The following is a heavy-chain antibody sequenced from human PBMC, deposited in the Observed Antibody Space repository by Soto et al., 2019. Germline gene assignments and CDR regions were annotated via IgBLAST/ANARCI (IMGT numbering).Heavy chain of an antibody. D-gene: IGHD2-21*02. CDR1: GFTFSSYG. CDR3: ARYGGHSLDH. V-gene: IGHV3-33*01. Sequence: QVQLVESGGGVVQPGRSLRLSCAASGFTFSSYGMHWVRQAPGKGLEWMAVIWYDGSNKYYGDSVKGRFTISRDNSKNMLYLQMNSLRAEDTAVYYCARYGGHSLDHWGQGALVTVSS. CDR2: IWYDGSNK. J-gene: IGHJ4*02.